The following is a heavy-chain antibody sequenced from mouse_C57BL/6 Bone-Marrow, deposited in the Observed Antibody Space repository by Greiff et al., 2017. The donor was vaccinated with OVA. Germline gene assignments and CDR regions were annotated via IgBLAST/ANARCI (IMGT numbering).Heavy chain of an antibody. CDR1: GYTFTSYW. D-gene: IGHD1-1*01. J-gene: IGHJ1*03. CDR2: IYPGSGST. V-gene: IGHV1-55*01. Sequence: QVHVKQPGAELVKPGASVKMSCKASGYTFTSYWITWVKQRPGQGLEWIGDIYPGSGSTNYNEKFKSKATLTVDTSSSTAYMQLSSLTSEDSAVYYCARPLTTPDVWGTGTTVTVSS. CDR3: ARPLTTPDV.